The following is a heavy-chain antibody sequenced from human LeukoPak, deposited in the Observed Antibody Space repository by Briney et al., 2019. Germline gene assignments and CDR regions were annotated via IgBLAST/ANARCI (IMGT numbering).Heavy chain of an antibody. D-gene: IGHD2-8*01. CDR3: AREGYCTNGVCYGDY. CDR1: GYTFTSYD. CDR2: MNPNSGNA. Sequence: ASVKVSCKPSGYTFTSYDINWVRQATGQGLEWMGWMNPNSGNAGYAQKFQGRVTITRNTSISTAYMELSSLRSEDTAVYYCAREGYCTNGVCYGDYWGQGTLVTVSS. J-gene: IGHJ4*02. V-gene: IGHV1-8*03.